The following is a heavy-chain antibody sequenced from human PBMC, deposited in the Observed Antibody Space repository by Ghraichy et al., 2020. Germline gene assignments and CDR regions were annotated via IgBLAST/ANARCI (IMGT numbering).Heavy chain of an antibody. CDR1: GFTVSSNY. D-gene: IGHD1-26*01. J-gene: IGHJ4*02. V-gene: IGHV3-53*01. CDR2: IYSGGST. Sequence: GWSLRLSCAASGFTVSSNYMSWVRQAPGKGLEWVSVIYSGGSTYYADSVKGRFTISRDNSKNTLYLQMNSLRAEDTAVYYCAREGSGSYSYHYWGQGTLVTVSS. CDR3: AREGSGSYSYHY.